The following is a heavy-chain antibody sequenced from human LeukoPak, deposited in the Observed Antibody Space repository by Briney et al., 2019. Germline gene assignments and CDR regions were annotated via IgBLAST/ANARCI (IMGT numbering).Heavy chain of an antibody. J-gene: IGHJ4*02. CDR1: GGSISSSSYY. D-gene: IGHD3-10*01. CDR2: IYYSRST. V-gene: IGHV4-39*01. CDR3: ARRLWRFGEFPFDY. Sequence: SETLSLTCTVSGGSISSSSYYWGWIRQPPGKGLEWIGSIYYSRSTYYNPSLKSRVTISVDTSKNQFSLKLSSVTAADTAVYYCARRLWRFGEFPFDYWGQGTLVTVSS.